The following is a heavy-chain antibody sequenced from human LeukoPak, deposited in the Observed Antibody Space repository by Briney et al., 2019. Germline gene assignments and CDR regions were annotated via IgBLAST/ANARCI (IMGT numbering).Heavy chain of an antibody. CDR1: GFTFSNYA. CDR2: IRYDGSDE. CDR3: AREKQQVILSGAFDI. V-gene: IGHV3-30*04. J-gene: IGHJ3*02. Sequence: GGSLRLSCAASGFTFSNYAVHWVRQAPGKGLKWVAVIRYDGSDEYYADAVKGRFTISRDNSKNTLYLQMNSLRVEDTAVYYCAREKQQVILSGAFDIWGQGTMVTVSS. D-gene: IGHD6-13*01.